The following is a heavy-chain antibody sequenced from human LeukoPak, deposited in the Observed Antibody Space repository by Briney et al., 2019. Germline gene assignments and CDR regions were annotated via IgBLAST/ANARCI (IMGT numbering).Heavy chain of an antibody. CDR1: GYTFTDYY. CDR2: ISANIGGT. CDR3: ARDGSFDY. J-gene: IGHJ4*02. D-gene: IGHD5-12*01. V-gene: IGHV1-2*02. Sequence: ASVKVSCKASGYTFTDYYIHWLRQAPGQGLEWMGWISANIGGTNYAQKFRGRVNMTKDTSISTAYLELSGLTSHDTAVYYCARDGSFDYWGQGTLVTVSS.